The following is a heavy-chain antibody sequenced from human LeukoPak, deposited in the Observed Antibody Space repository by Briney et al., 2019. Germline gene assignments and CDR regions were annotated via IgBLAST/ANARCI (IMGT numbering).Heavy chain of an antibody. CDR2: LYHDGRT. D-gene: IGHD6-13*01. V-gene: IGHV4-39*07. J-gene: IGHJ5*02. CDR1: GGSIDSSFYY. CDR3: ASTGHSSSQADNRFDP. Sequence: PSETLSLTCTVSGGSIDSSFYYWGWIRQPPGKGLEWIGSLYHDGRTFYNPSLKSRVTISVDTSKNQFSLKLSSVTAADTAVYYCASTGHSSSQADNRFDPWGQGTLVTVSS.